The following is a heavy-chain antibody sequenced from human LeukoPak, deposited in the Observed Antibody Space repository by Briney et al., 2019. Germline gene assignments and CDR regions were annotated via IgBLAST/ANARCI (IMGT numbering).Heavy chain of an antibody. D-gene: IGHD3-22*01. Sequence: ASVKVSCKASGYTFTGYYMHRVRQAPGQGLEWMGWINPNSGGTNYAQKFQGRVTMTRDTSISTAYMELSRLRSDDTAVYYCARDYYDSSGLDYWGQGTLVTVSS. CDR3: ARDYYDSSGLDY. V-gene: IGHV1-2*02. CDR1: GYTFTGYY. CDR2: INPNSGGT. J-gene: IGHJ4*02.